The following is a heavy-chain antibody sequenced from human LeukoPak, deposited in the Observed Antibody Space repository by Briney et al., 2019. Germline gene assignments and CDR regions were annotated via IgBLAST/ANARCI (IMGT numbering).Heavy chain of an antibody. Sequence: GGSLRLSCAASGFTFSAYSMNWVRQAPGKGLEWVAYISGGGGTIYYADSVKGRFTISRDNSKNTLYVQMNSLRAEDTAVYYCAKGHYYGSGSLDYWGQGTLVTVSS. D-gene: IGHD3-10*01. V-gene: IGHV3-48*01. CDR1: GFTFSAYS. CDR3: AKGHYYGSGSLDY. J-gene: IGHJ4*02. CDR2: ISGGGGTI.